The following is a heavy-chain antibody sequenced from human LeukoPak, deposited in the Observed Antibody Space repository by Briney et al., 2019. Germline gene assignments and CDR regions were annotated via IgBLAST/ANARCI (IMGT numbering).Heavy chain of an antibody. Sequence: GASVKVSCKASGYTFTSYGISWVRQAPGQGLEWMGRINPNSGGTNYAQKFQGRVTMTRDTSISTAYMKLSRLRSDDTAVYYCARGYRFGEILWGQGTLVTVSS. CDR3: ARGYRFGEIL. J-gene: IGHJ4*02. CDR2: INPNSGGT. CDR1: GYTFTSYG. V-gene: IGHV1-2*06. D-gene: IGHD3-10*01.